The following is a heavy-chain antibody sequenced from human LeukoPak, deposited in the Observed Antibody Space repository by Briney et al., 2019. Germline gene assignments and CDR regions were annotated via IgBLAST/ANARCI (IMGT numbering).Heavy chain of an antibody. CDR2: INPNSGGP. CDR1: GYTFTGYY. D-gene: IGHD1-20*01. Sequence: ASVKVSCKASGYTFTGYYMHWVRQAPGQGLEWMGWINPNSGGPNYAQNFQGRVTMTRDTSISTAYMELSSLGSDDTAVYYCARGKGMTSATANFVDLWGRGTLVTVSS. J-gene: IGHJ2*01. CDR3: ARGKGMTSATANFVDL. V-gene: IGHV1-2*02.